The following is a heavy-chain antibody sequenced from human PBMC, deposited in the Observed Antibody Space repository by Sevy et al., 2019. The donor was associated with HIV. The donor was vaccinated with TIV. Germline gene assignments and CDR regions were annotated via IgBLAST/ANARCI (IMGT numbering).Heavy chain of an antibody. D-gene: IGHD4-17*01. CDR2: ISGSGEST. Sequence: GGSLRLSCAASGLTFSTYAMSWVRQVPGKGLEWVSGISGSGESTYYVDSGKGRFTISRDNSKETLYLEMNSLTVEDTAVYYCAKDRSKPTVTTKDAFDIWGQGTLVTVSS. J-gene: IGHJ3*02. CDR3: AKDRSKPTVTTKDAFDI. V-gene: IGHV3-23*01. CDR1: GLTFSTYA.